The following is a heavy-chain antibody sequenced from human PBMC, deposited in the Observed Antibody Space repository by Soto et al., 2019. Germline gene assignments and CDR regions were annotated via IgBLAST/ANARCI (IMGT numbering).Heavy chain of an antibody. D-gene: IGHD4-4*01. V-gene: IGHV1-2*04. Sequence: VASVKVSCKASGYTFTGYYMHWVRQAPGQGLEWMGWINPNSGGTNYAQKFQGWVTMTRDTSISTAYMELSSLRSEDTAVYYCASSYSNYALIDYYYYGMDVWGQGTTVTVSS. CDR3: ASSYSNYALIDYYYYGMDV. CDR1: GYTFTGYY. CDR2: INPNSGGT. J-gene: IGHJ6*02.